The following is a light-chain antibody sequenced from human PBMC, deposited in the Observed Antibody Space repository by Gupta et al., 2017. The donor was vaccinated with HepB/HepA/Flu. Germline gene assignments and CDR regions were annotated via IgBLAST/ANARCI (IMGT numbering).Light chain of an antibody. V-gene: IGKV3-20*01. Sequence: EIVLTQSPSTLSLSPGERATLSCRASQSVVNNLLTWYQQKPGQAPRLLIYGASSRATGIPDRFSGSGCGTDFTLTISRQEHEDFAVYYCQHKGISVSTFGQGTKMEIK. CDR2: GAS. CDR1: QSVVNNL. J-gene: IGKJ2*01. CDR3: QHKGISVST.